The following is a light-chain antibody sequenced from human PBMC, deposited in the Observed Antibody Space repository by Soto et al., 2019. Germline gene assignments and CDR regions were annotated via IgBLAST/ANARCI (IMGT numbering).Light chain of an antibody. CDR2: GAS. Sequence: EIVMTQSPATLSVSPGERATLSCRASQSVSSNLAWYQQKPGQAPRLLIYGASTRATGIPARFSGSGSGTEFTLTINSLQSEDFAVYYCQQYTNWPPVTFGQGTKVEIK. CDR1: QSVSSN. CDR3: QQYTNWPPVT. V-gene: IGKV3-15*01. J-gene: IGKJ1*01.